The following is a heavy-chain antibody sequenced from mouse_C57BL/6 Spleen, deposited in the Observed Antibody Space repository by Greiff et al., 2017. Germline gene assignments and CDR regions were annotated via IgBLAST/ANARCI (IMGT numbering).Heavy chain of an antibody. J-gene: IGHJ4*01. CDR3: AYGNLPPMDY. V-gene: IGHV1-81*01. CDR1: GYTFTSYG. Sequence: QVQLQQSGAELARPGASVKLSCKASGYTFTSYGISWVKQRTGQGLEWIGEIYPRSGNTYYNEKFKGKATLTADNSSSTAYMELRSLTSEDSAVYFCAYGNLPPMDYWGQGTSVTVSS. CDR2: IYPRSGNT. D-gene: IGHD2-10*02.